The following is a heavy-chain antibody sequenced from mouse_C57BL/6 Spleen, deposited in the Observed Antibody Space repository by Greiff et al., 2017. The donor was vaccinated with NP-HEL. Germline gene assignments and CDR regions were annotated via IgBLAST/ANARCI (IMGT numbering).Heavy chain of an antibody. CDR2: IRLKSDNYAT. V-gene: IGHV6-3*01. Sequence: EVQGVESGGGLVQPGGSMKLSCVASGFTFSNYWMNWVRQSPEKGLEWVAQIRLKSDNYATHYAESVKGRFTISRDDSKSSVYLQMNNLRAEDTGMYYCTGGLLCPLDYWGQGTTLTVSS. D-gene: IGHD2-1*01. J-gene: IGHJ2*01. CDR3: TGGLLCPLDY. CDR1: GFTFSNYW.